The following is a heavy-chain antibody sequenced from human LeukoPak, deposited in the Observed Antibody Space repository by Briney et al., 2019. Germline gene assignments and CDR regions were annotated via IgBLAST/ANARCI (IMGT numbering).Heavy chain of an antibody. D-gene: IGHD7-27*01. V-gene: IGHV4-59*01. CDR1: GVSISTYY. CDR3: ASRKLGNDY. CDR2: LYHTGST. Sequence: SETLSLTCTVSGVSISTYYWSWIRQPPGKGLEWIGYLYHTGSTSYSPSLKSRVTISADTSQNQFSLKLSSVTAADTAVYYCASRKLGNDYWGQGTLVTVSS. J-gene: IGHJ4*02.